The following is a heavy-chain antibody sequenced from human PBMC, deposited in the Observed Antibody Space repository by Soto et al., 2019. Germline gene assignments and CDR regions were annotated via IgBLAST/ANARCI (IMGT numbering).Heavy chain of an antibody. J-gene: IGHJ4*02. Sequence: SVKVSCKASGGTFDTYAISWVRQAPGQGLEWTGGVIPMFLKPNYAQKFKGRVTITAVKSTNTVYMEMISLMSEDTAVYYCVRGGGEMANPPPYLYWGQGTQVTVSS. D-gene: IGHD3-16*01. V-gene: IGHV1-69*06. CDR2: VIPMFLKP. CDR3: VRGGGEMANPPPYLY. CDR1: GGTFDTYA.